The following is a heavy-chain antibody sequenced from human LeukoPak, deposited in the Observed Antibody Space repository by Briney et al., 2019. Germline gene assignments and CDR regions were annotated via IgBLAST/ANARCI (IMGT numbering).Heavy chain of an antibody. CDR2: IYSSGST. J-gene: IGHJ4*02. Sequence: SETLSLTCIVSGGSISNYYWSWIRQPAGKGLEWIGRIYSSGSTNYNPSLKSRLTMSVDTSKNQFSLRLSSVTAADTAVYYCARDRGAGDYSTFFDYWGQGTPVTVSS. D-gene: IGHD4-11*01. CDR1: GGSISNYY. CDR3: ARDRGAGDYSTFFDY. V-gene: IGHV4-4*07.